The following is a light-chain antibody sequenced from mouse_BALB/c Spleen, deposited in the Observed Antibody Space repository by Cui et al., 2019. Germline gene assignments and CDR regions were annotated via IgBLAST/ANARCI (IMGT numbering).Light chain of an antibody. CDR2: LTS. V-gene: IGKV4-68*01. J-gene: IGKJ5*01. CDR3: QQWSSNPLT. Sequence: QIVRTQSLAPMSASPGEKVTMTCSASSSVSYMYWYQQKPRSPPKPWIYLTSNLASGVPARFSGSGSGTSYSLTISSMEAEDAATYYCQQWSSNPLTFGAGTKLELK. CDR1: SSVSY.